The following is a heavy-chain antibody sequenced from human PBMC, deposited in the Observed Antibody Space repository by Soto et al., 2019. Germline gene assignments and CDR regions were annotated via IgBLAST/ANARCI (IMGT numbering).Heavy chain of an antibody. Sequence: QVQLQESGPGLVKPSETLSLTCTVSGGSISSYYWSWIRQPPGKGLEWIGYIYYSGSTNYNPSLKSRVTISVDTSKNQFSLKLSSVTAADTAVYYCARSSGLNAFDIWGQGTMATVSS. V-gene: IGHV4-59*01. D-gene: IGHD3-22*01. J-gene: IGHJ3*02. CDR2: IYYSGST. CDR3: ARSSGLNAFDI. CDR1: GGSISSYY.